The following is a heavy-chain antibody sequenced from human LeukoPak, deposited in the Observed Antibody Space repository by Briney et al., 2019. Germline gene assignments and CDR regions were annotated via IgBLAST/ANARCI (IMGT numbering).Heavy chain of an antibody. CDR2: INPNSGGT. Sequence: ASVKVSCKASGYTFTGYYMHWVRQAPGQGLEWMGWINPNSGGTNYAQKFQGRVTMTRDTSISTAYMELSRLRSDDTAVYYCARASHPYGSGSHSGLDVWGQGTTVTVSS. CDR1: GYTFTGYY. CDR3: ARASHPYGSGSHSGLDV. V-gene: IGHV1-2*02. D-gene: IGHD3-10*01. J-gene: IGHJ6*02.